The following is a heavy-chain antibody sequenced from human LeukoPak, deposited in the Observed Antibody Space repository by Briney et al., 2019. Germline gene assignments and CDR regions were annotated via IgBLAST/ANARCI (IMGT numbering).Heavy chain of an antibody. V-gene: IGHV4-59*01. CDR3: ARGLAAAGLYYFDS. Sequence: PSETLSLTCTVSGGSISSYYWSWIRQPPGKGLEWIGYIYYSRSTNYNPSLKSRVTISVDTSKNQFSLKLSSLTAADTAVYYCARGLAAAGLYYFDSWGQGTLVTVSS. CDR1: GGSISSYY. J-gene: IGHJ4*02. D-gene: IGHD6-13*01. CDR2: IYYSRST.